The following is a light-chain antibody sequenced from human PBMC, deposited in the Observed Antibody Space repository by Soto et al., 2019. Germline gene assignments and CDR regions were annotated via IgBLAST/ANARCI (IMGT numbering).Light chain of an antibody. Sequence: EIVWPQYPGTLSLSPGESATLSCRASQSVSSSYLAWYQQKPGQAPRLLIYGASSRATGIPARFSGSGSGTEFTLTISSLQSEDFAVDDGQQLSSYPLTFGGGTKVEIK. CDR2: GAS. V-gene: IGKV3-20*01. J-gene: IGKJ4*01. CDR3: QQLSSYPLT. CDR1: QSVSSSY.